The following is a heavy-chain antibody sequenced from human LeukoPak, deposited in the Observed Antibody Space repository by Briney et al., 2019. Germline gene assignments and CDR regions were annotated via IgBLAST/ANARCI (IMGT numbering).Heavy chain of an antibody. CDR2: IWYVVTKK. Sequence: GRSLRLSCAASGFTFRSYGMHWVRQAPGKGLEWVAVIWYVVTKKYYAHSVKGRFTISRDNSKNTLYLQMNSLRAEDTAVYFCARDRLPGIVHAFAMWGQGTMVTVSS. CDR3: ARDRLPGIVHAFAM. J-gene: IGHJ3*02. CDR1: GFTFRSYG. V-gene: IGHV3-33*01. D-gene: IGHD1-26*01.